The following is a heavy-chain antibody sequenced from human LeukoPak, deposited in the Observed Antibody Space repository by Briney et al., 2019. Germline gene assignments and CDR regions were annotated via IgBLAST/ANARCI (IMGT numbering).Heavy chain of an antibody. CDR2: IYYSGST. CDR1: GASISSYY. Sequence: SETLSLTCTVSGASISSYYWSWIRQPPGKGLEWIGYIYYSGSTTYNPSLRSRVTISVDTSKNQFSLKLTSVTAADTAVYYCARGSTGPFDYWGQGTLVTVSS. J-gene: IGHJ4*02. D-gene: IGHD2-2*01. V-gene: IGHV4-59*01. CDR3: ARGSTGPFDY.